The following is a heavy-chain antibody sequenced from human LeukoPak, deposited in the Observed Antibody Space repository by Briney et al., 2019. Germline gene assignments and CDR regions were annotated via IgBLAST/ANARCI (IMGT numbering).Heavy chain of an antibody. CDR1: GFTFSSYW. J-gene: IGHJ4*02. CDR3: ARVMDYEGYFDY. CDR2: INSDGSST. D-gene: IGHD3-22*01. Sequence: PGGSLRLSRAASGFTFSSYWMHWVRQAPGKGLVWVSRINSDGSSTSYADSVKGRFTISRDNAKNTLYLQMNSLRAEDTAVYYCARVMDYEGYFDYWGQGTLVTVSS. V-gene: IGHV3-74*01.